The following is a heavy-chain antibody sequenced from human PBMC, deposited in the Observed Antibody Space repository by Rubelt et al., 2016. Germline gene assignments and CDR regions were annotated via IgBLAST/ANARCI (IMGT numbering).Heavy chain of an antibody. CDR1: GGSFSGYY. J-gene: IGHJ2*01. V-gene: IGHV4-34*01. CDR3: ARRRRYSGSSYWYFDL. CDR2: INHSGST. Sequence: QVQLQQWGAGLLKPSETLSLTCAVYGGSFSGYYWSWIRQPPGKGLEWIGEINHSGSTNYNPSLKSRVTISVDTSKNQASRRRSSVTAADTAVYYCARRRRYSGSSYWYFDLWGRGTLVTVSS. D-gene: IGHD1-26*01.